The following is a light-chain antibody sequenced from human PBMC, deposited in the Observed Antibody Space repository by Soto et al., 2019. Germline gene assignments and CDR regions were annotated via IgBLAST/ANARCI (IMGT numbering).Light chain of an antibody. V-gene: IGKV1-5*01. Sequence: DIQMTQSPPTLSASVGDRVTITCRASPPISSWLAWYHQKPGKAPKLLIYDASNLESGVPSRFSGSGSGTEFTLTISSLQPEDFGIYYCQQYENYWTFGQGTKVEIK. CDR3: QQYENYWT. CDR1: PPISSW. J-gene: IGKJ1*01. CDR2: DAS.